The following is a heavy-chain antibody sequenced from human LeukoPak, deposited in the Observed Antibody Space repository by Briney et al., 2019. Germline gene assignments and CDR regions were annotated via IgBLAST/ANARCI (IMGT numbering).Heavy chain of an antibody. J-gene: IGHJ4*02. Sequence: SVKVSCKAPGGTFSSYAISWVRQAPGQGLEWMGGIIPIFGTANYAQKFQGRVTITADKSTSTAYMELSSLRSEDTAVYYCARDSSRLGELDYWGQGTLVTVSS. CDR2: IIPIFGTA. D-gene: IGHD3-16*01. V-gene: IGHV1-69*06. CDR1: GGTFSSYA. CDR3: ARDSSRLGELDY.